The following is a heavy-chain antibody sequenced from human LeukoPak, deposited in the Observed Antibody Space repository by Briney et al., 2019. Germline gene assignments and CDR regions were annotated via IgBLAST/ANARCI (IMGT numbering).Heavy chain of an antibody. CDR2: IYCTGST. D-gene: IGHD5-12*01. CDR1: VGSISTYY. J-gene: IGHJ3*02. CDR3: ARVYGSGYDFRGAFDI. Sequence: SETLSLTCSVSVGSISTYYWTWVRQPPGKGLEWVGYIYCTGSTNYNPSLKSRVTISVDTSKNQFSLKLSSVTAADTAVYYCARVYGSGYDFRGAFDIWGQGTMVTVSS. V-gene: IGHV4-59*01.